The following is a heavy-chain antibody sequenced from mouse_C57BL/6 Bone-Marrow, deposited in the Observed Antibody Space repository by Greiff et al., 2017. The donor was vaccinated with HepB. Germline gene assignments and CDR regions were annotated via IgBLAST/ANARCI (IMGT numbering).Heavy chain of an antibody. CDR3: ARASDGYYVLDY. CDR2: ISYDGSN. V-gene: IGHV3-6*01. J-gene: IGHJ2*01. Sequence: ESGPGLVKPSQSLSLTCSVTGYSITSGYYWNWIRQFPGNKLEWMGYISYDGSNNYNPSLKNRISITRDTSKNQFFLKLNSLTTEDTATYYCARASDGYYVLDYWGQGTTLTVSS. D-gene: IGHD2-3*01. CDR1: GYSITSGYY.